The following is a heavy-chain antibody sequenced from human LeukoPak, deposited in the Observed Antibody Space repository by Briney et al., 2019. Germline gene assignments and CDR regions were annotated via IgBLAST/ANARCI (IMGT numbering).Heavy chain of an antibody. V-gene: IGHV4-59*01. D-gene: IGHD6-19*01. CDR2: IYFRGST. CDR3: ARGLGWFLD. Sequence: SETLSLTCTVSDGSISINYWTWIRQPPGKGLEWIGNIYFRGSTNYNPSLKSRVTISGDTSKNQVSLQLTSVTAADTAVYYYARGLGWFLDWGQGTLVTASS. CDR1: DGSISINY. J-gene: IGHJ4*02.